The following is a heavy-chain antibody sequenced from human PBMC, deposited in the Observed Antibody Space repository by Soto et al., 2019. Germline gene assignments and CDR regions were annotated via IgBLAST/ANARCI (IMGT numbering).Heavy chain of an antibody. CDR2: IYYSGST. CDR3: ASPDEDSRGDRPEYFQL. D-gene: IGHD2-21*01. J-gene: IGHJ1*01. V-gene: IGHV4-39*01. Sequence: IHQPPGKGLEWIGSIYYSGSTYYNPSLKSRVTISVDTSKSQFSLKLNSVTAADTAVYFCASPDEDSRGDRPEYFQLWGQGTLVTVSS.